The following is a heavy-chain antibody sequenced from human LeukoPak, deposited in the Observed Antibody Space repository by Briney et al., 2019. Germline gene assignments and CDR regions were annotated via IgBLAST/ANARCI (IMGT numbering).Heavy chain of an antibody. CDR3: ARGDDSGYYDYFDY. D-gene: IGHD3-22*01. J-gene: IGHJ4*02. CDR1: GFTFSSYA. Sequence: GGSLRLSCAASGFTFSSYAMSWVRQAPGKGLEWVSAISGSGGSTYYAASVKGRFTISRDFSKNTVFLHMNSLRAEDTAMYYCARGDDSGYYDYFDYWGQGALVTVSS. CDR2: ISGSGGST. V-gene: IGHV3-23*01.